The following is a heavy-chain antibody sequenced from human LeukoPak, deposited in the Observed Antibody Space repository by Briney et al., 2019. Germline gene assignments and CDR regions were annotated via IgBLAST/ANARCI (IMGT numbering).Heavy chain of an antibody. V-gene: IGHV3-48*04. CDR2: ISSSSTI. J-gene: IGHJ6*03. Sequence: GGSLRLSCAASGFTFSSYSMNWVRQAPGKGLEWVSYISSSSTIYYADSVKGRFTISRDNAKNSLFLQMNSLRAEDTAVYYCARGHSWNSYSYYYMDVWAKAPQSPSP. D-gene: IGHD1-7*01. CDR3: ARGHSWNSYSYYYMDV. CDR1: GFTFSSYS.